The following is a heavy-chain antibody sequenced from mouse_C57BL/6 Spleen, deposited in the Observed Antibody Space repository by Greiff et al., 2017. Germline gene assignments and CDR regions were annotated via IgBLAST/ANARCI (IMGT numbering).Heavy chain of an antibody. CDR1: GYTFTSYW. V-gene: IGHV1-50*01. D-gene: IGHD1-1*01. J-gene: IGHJ3*01. Sequence: QVQLQQPGAELVKPGASVKLSCKASGYTFTSYWMQWVKQRPGQGLEWIGEIDPSDSYTNYNQKFKGKATLTVDTSSSTAYMQLSSLTSEDSAVDYCARNYYYGSPWGQGTLVTVSA. CDR3: ARNYYYGSP. CDR2: IDPSDSYT.